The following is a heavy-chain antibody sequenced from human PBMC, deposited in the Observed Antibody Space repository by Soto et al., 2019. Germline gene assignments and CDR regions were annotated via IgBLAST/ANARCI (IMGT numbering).Heavy chain of an antibody. CDR2: TSGSAGQTYYADSVKGGHT. V-gene: IGHV3-23*01. D-gene: IGHD4-4*01. CDR3: TKQPHGTGTRGNYFDS. CDR1: GFTFSSYA. J-gene: IGHJ5*01. Sequence: EVQLLESGGGLVQPGGSLRLSCAASGFTFSSYAMSWVRQAPGKGLEWVSGTSGSAGQTYYADSVKGGHTYYADSVKGRFSISRDNSKKTLFLQMDSLRAEDTAVYYCTKQPHGTGTRGNYFDSWGQGTLVTVSS.